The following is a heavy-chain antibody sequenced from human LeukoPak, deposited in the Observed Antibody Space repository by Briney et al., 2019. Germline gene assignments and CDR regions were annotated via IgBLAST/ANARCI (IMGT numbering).Heavy chain of an antibody. CDR2: ISAYNGNT. CDR1: GYTFTIYG. V-gene: IGHV1-18*01. D-gene: IGHD2-15*01. Sequence: GASVKVSCKASGYTFTIYGISWVRQAPGQGLECMGWISAYNGNTNYAQKLQGRVTMTTDTSTSTAYMELRSLRSDDTAVYYCARVGSDIVVVVSDAFDIWGQGTMVAVSS. CDR3: ARVGSDIVVVVSDAFDI. J-gene: IGHJ3*02.